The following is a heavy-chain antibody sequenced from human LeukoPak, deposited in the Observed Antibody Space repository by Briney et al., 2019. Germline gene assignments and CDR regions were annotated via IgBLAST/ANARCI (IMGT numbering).Heavy chain of an antibody. CDR2: ISYDGSNK. Sequence: GGSLRLSCAASGFTFSSYAMHWVRQAPGKGLEWVAVISYDGSNKYYADSVKGRFTISRDNAKNSLYLQMNSLRAEDTAVYYCARDLDRYYYYYGMDVWGQGTTVTVSS. CDR1: GFTFSSYA. V-gene: IGHV3-30-3*01. CDR3: ARDLDRYYYYYGMDV. J-gene: IGHJ6*02.